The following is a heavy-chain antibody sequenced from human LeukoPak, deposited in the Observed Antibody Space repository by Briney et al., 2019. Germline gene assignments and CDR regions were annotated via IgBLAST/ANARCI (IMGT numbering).Heavy chain of an antibody. D-gene: IGHD2-2*01. Sequence: ASVKVSCKASGYTFTSYYIHWVRQAAGQGLEWMGIINPSGDGDSTSYAQKFQGRVIMTRDMSTNTVYMELSSLRSEDTAVYYCARGVCSGTSCYWGHNWFDPWGQGTLVTASS. CDR1: GYTFTSYY. J-gene: IGHJ5*02. V-gene: IGHV1-46*01. CDR2: INPSGDGDST. CDR3: ARGVCSGTSCYWGHNWFDP.